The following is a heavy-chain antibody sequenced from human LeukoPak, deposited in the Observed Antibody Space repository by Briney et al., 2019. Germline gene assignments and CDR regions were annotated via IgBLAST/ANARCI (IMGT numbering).Heavy chain of an antibody. CDR2: ISSSSSYI. CDR1: GFTFSSYS. CDR3: ARDREDTAAADGGFDP. Sequence: GGSLRLSCAASGFTFSSYSMNWVRQAPGKGLEWVSSISSSSSYIYYADSVKGRFTISRDNAKNPLYLQMNSLRAEDTAVYYCARDREDTAAADGGFDPWGQGTLVTVSS. V-gene: IGHV3-21*01. D-gene: IGHD5-18*01. J-gene: IGHJ5*02.